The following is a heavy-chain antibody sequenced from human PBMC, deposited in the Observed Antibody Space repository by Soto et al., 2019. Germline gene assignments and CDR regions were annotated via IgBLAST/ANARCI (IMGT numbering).Heavy chain of an antibody. CDR3: ARENSVQAWLHHFDH. CDR1: GFSFSSFA. J-gene: IGHJ4*02. Sequence: GGSLRLSCEASGFSFSSFAMNWVRQAPGRGLEWVSYISDDGASIYYADSLKGRFTISRGNAKNSLSLQMNNLRAEDTAVYYCARENSVQAWLHHFDHWGLGTLVTVSS. V-gene: IGHV3-48*03. D-gene: IGHD5-18*01. CDR2: ISDDGASI.